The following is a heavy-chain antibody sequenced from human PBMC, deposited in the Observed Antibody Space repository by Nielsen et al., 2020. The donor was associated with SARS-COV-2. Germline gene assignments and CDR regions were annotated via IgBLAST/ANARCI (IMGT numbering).Heavy chain of an antibody. CDR1: GYTFTAYA. D-gene: IGHD3-10*01. CDR2: INSDSGNT. V-gene: IGHV1-3*04. CDR3: ARVHGSGSYQPFDY. Sequence: ASVKVSCKASGYTFTAYAIHWVRQDPGQRLEWMGWINSDSGNTNSAQKFQGRVTMTTDTSTSTAYMDLKSLRSDDTAVYYCARVHGSGSYQPFDYWGQGTLVTVSS. J-gene: IGHJ4*02.